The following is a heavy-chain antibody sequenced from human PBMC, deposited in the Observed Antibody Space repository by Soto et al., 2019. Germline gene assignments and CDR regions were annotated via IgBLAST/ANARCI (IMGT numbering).Heavy chain of an antibody. CDR3: AKSLWDTSGWKTGY. CDR2: IYYSGSI. Sequence: SETLSLTCTVSGDSISCLYWSWIRQPPGKGLEWIGYIYYSGSINYNPSLKSRVTISVDPSKNQFSLRLSSVTAADTAVYYCAKSLWDTSGWKTGYWGQGTLVTVS. D-gene: IGHD6-19*01. V-gene: IGHV4-59*01. CDR1: GDSISCLY. J-gene: IGHJ4*02.